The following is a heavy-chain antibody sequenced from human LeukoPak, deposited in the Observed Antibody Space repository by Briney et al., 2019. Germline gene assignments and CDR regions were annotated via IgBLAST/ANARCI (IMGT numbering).Heavy chain of an antibody. D-gene: IGHD2-21*01. J-gene: IGHJ4*02. CDR2: TSSSDAGT. V-gene: IGHV3-23*01. Sequence: GGSLRLSCAASRFTFSSYGMHCVRQAPGKGLEWVSATSSSDAGTYYADSVRGRFTISTDNCKNTLYLQMSSVRAEDEDGYYCATAPVTSCRGAYCYPFDKWGQGTLVTVSS. CDR1: RFTFSSYG. CDR3: ATAPVTSCRGAYCYPFDK.